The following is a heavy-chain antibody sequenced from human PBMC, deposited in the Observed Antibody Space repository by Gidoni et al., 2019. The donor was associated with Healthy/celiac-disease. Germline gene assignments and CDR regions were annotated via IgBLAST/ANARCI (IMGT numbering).Heavy chain of an antibody. CDR3: ARDLYRYCSGGSCYSSGWFDP. V-gene: IGHV4-31*03. CDR1: GGSISRGGYY. CDR2: IYYSGST. D-gene: IGHD2-15*01. J-gene: IGHJ5*02. Sequence: QVQLQESGPGLVKPSQTLSLTCTVSGGSISRGGYYWSWIRQHPGKGLEWIGYIYYSGSTYYNPSLKSRVTISVDTSKNQFSLKLSSVTAADTAVYYCARDLYRYCSGGSCYSSGWFDPWGQGTLVTVSS.